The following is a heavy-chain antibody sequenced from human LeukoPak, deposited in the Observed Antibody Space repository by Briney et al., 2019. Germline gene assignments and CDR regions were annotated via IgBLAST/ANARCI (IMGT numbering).Heavy chain of an antibody. CDR3: AREVRGYYFDY. CDR1: GFIVCSNY. D-gene: IGHD3-22*01. V-gene: IGHV3-53*01. Sequence: GGSLRLSCAASGFIVCSNYMSWVRQAPGKGLEWVSDISSGGNTYYADSVKGRFTISRDNSKNTVFLQMNSLRAEDTAVYYCAREVRGYYFDYWGQGTLVTVSS. CDR2: ISSGGNT. J-gene: IGHJ4*02.